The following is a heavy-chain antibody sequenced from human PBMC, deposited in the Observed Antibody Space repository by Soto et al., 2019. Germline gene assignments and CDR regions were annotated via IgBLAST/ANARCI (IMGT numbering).Heavy chain of an antibody. Sequence: QPGGSLRLSCAASGFTFSGSAMHWVRQASGKGLEWVGRIRSKANSYATAYAASVKGRFTISRDDSKNTAYLQTNSLKTEDTAVYYCTRLLGPAAFDIWGQGTMVTVSS. V-gene: IGHV3-73*01. J-gene: IGHJ3*02. CDR2: IRSKANSYAT. CDR1: GFTFSGSA. CDR3: TRLLGPAAFDI.